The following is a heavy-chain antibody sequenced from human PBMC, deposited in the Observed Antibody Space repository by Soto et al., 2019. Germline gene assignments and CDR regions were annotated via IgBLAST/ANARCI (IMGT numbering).Heavy chain of an antibody. V-gene: IGHV3-11*01. CDR2: ISTSGSTI. J-gene: IGHJ4*02. D-gene: IGHD1-26*01. CDR1: GFTFSDSY. Sequence: QVQLVESGGGLVKPGGSLRLSCAASGFTFSDSYMTWIRQAPGKGLEWVSYISTSGSTIYYADSVKGRFTISRDNARKSLYLQISSLRAEDTAVYYCARLGATWDDYWGQGTLVTVSS. CDR3: ARLGATWDDY.